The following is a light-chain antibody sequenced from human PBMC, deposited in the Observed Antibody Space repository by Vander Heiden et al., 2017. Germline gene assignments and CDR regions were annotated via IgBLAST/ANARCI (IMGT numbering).Light chain of an antibody. CDR1: QSVSSNY. Sequence: EIVLTQSPGTLSLSPGERATLSCRASQSVSSNYLASYQQKPGQAPRLLIYGASSRVTGILDRFSASASVTHFTLSVRSLDLEDFAVYYSLQDATSWNTFGGGTKLEIK. V-gene: IGKV3-20*01. CDR3: LQDATSWNT. CDR2: GAS. J-gene: IGKJ4*01.